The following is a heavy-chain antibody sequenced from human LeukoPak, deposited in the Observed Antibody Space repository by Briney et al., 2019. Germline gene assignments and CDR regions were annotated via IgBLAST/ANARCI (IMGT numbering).Heavy chain of an antibody. CDR3: ARGRGWLQLPRRFDY. Sequence: SGGSLRLSCVVSGFSFSSYAMHWVRQAPGRGPEWVAVISYDGSIIHYADSVKGRFTISRDSSSNTLYLQMNSLRPEDTAVYYCARGRGWLQLPRRFDYWGQGTLVTVSP. D-gene: IGHD5-24*01. CDR2: ISYDGSII. CDR1: GFSFSSYA. V-gene: IGHV3-30*04. J-gene: IGHJ4*02.